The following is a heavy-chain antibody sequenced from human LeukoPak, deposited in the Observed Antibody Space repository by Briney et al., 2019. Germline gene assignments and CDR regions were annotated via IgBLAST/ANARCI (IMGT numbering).Heavy chain of an antibody. D-gene: IGHD4-17*01. J-gene: IGHJ4*02. V-gene: IGHV4-34*01. CDR3: ARGGYYGDLNY. Sequence: SETLSLTCAVYGGSFSGYYWSWIRQPPGKGLEWIGEINHSGSTNYNPSLKSRVTISVDTSKNQLSLKLSSVTAADTAVYYCARGGYYGDLNYWGQGTLVTVSS. CDR2: INHSGST. CDR1: GGSFSGYY.